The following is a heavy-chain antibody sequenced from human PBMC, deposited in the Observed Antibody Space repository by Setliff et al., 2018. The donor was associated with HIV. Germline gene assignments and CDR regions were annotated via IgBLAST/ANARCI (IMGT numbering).Heavy chain of an antibody. D-gene: IGHD2-8*01. CDR1: GYSISSNDW. V-gene: IGHV4-28*05. Sequence: SETLSLTCVVSGYSISSNDWWGWIRQSPGKGLEWIGYIYYSGSIYYNPSLKSRVTMSVDTSKNQFPLKLSSVTAVDTAVYYCAKKGNGAYHFDYWGQGTLVTVSS. CDR3: AKKGNGAYHFDY. J-gene: IGHJ4*02. CDR2: IYYSGSI.